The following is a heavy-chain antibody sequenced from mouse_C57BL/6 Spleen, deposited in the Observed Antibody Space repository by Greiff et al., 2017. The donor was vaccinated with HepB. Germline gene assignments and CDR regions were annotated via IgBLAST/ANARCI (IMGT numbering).Heavy chain of an antibody. J-gene: IGHJ4*01. CDR1: GYTFTGYW. CDR3: VRQLRLRVPYYYAMDY. Sequence: VQLQQSGAELMKPGASVKLSCKATGYTFTGYWIEWVKQRPGHGLEWIGEILPGSGSTNYNEKFKGKATFTADTSSNTAYMQLSSLTTEDSAIYYCVRQLRLRVPYYYAMDYWGQGTSVTVSS. CDR2: ILPGSGST. V-gene: IGHV1-9*01. D-gene: IGHD3-2*02.